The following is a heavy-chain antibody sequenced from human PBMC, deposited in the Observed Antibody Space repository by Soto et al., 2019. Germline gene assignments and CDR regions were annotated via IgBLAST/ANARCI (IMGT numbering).Heavy chain of an antibody. D-gene: IGHD5-12*01. CDR3: ERGGGYDSFDY. J-gene: IGHJ4*02. Sequence: SETLSLTCTVSGASISYGGFSWSWIRQSPGKGLEWIGYISHLESTYFHPSFKSRLTMSIDRTRNQFSLKLSSVTAADMAVYYCERGGGYDSFDYWGQGVLVTVYS. CDR2: ISHLEST. V-gene: IGHV4-30-2*06. CDR1: GASISYGGFS.